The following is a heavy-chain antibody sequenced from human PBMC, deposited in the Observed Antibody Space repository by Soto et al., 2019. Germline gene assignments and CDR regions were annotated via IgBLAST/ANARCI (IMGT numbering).Heavy chain of an antibody. Sequence: PGGSLRLSCVASGFFLRDFGMHWVRQAPGKGLEWVSVIWYDGSNTYQGESVKGRFTMSRDISKNTLYLQMDSLRPEDTAVYYCAIAKAGKWPPFDYWGHETLVPVSS. CDR1: GFFLRDFG. CDR2: IWYDGSNT. V-gene: IGHV3-33*01. J-gene: IGHJ4*01. D-gene: IGHD1-1*01. CDR3: AIAKAGKWPPFDY.